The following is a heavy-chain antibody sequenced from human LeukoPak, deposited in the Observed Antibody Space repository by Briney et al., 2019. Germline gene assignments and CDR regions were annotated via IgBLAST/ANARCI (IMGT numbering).Heavy chain of an antibody. CDR2: IASKTDGGAT. V-gene: IGHV3-15*07. D-gene: IGHD3-10*01. CDR3: TAGIRGD. CDR1: GLTVTNAW. J-gene: IGHJ4*02. Sequence: PGGSLRLSCSASGLTVTNAWMNWVRQAPGEGLDWVGRIASKTDGGATDYAAPVKGRSTISRDDSKNTLNLQMNSLKTEDTAVYYCTAGIRGDWGQGTLVTVSS.